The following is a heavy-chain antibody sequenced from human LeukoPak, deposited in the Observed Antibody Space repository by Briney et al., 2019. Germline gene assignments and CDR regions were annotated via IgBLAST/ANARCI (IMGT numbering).Heavy chain of an antibody. CDR1: GFTFSSYW. D-gene: IGHD3-3*01. CDR3: AREAKDFWSGQHGHDGFDI. V-gene: IGHV3-7*01. Sequence: GGSLRLSCSASGFTFSSYWMSWVRQAPGKGLEWVANIKQDGSEKYYVDSVKGRSTISRDNAKNSLYLQMNTLRDEDTAVYYCAREAKDFWSGQHGHDGFDIWGQGTMVTVSS. CDR2: IKQDGSEK. J-gene: IGHJ3*02.